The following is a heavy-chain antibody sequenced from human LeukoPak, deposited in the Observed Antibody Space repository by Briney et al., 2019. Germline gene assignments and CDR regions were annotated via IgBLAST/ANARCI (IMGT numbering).Heavy chain of an antibody. CDR3: ARDQGHDFPYY. CDR1: GFTFSSYA. J-gene: IGHJ4*02. CDR2: ISGSSGII. V-gene: IGHV3-48*01. Sequence: GGSLRLSCAASGFTFSSYAMSWVRQAPGKGLEWVSYISGSSGIIDYADSVRGRFTISRDNAKNSLYLQMNSLRAEDTAVYYCARDQGHDFPYYWGQGTLVTVSS. D-gene: IGHD2-21*02.